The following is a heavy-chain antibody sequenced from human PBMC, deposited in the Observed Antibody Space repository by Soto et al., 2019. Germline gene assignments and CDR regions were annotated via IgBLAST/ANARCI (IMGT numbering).Heavy chain of an antibody. CDR1: GGSISSSDW. D-gene: IGHD2-15*01. J-gene: IGHJ4*02. CDR2: IYRSGST. CDR3: ARAAVGYCSGGSCFIDY. Sequence: SETLSLTCAVSGGSISSSDWWSWVRQPPGRGLEWIGEIYRSGSTHYNPSLKSRVTISVDTSKNQFSLKLSSVTAADSAVYYCARAAVGYCSGGSCFIDYWGQGTLVTVSS. V-gene: IGHV4-4*02.